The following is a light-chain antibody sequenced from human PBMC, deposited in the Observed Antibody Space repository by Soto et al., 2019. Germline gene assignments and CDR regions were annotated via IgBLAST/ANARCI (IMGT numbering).Light chain of an antibody. CDR3: MQALQTPYT. V-gene: IGKV2-28*01. Sequence: DIVMSQSPLSLPVTPGEPASISCRSSQSLLQSNGYNYLDWYLQKPGQSPQLLIYLGSYRASGVPDRFSGSGAGTDVTLKISRVEAEDVGVYYCMQALQTPYTFGQGTKLEIK. CDR1: QSLLQSNGYNY. CDR2: LGS. J-gene: IGKJ2*01.